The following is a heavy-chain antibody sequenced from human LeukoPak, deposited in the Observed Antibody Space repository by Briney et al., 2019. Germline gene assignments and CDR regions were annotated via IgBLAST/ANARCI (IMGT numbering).Heavy chain of an antibody. D-gene: IGHD1-26*01. Sequence: ASVKVSCKASGYTFTSYGISWVRQAPGQGLEWMGWISAYNGNTNYAQKLQGRVTMTTDTSTSTAYMELRSLRSDDTAVYYYARDSGSLSIVGATGGDYWGQGTLVTVSS. CDR1: GYTFTSYG. V-gene: IGHV1-18*01. J-gene: IGHJ4*02. CDR3: ARDSGSLSIVGATGGDY. CDR2: ISAYNGNT.